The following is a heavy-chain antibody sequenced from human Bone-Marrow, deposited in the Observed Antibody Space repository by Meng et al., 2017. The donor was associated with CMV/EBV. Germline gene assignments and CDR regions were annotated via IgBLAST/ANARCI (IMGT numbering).Heavy chain of an antibody. J-gene: IGHJ4*02. V-gene: IGHV3-15*01. CDR1: GFTFSNAW. CDR3: TTDSERITIFRVVTYFDY. D-gene: IGHD3-3*01. CDR2: IKSKTDGGTT. Sequence: GESLKISCAASGFTFSNAWMSWVRQAPGKGLEWVGRIKSKTDGGTTDYAAPVKGRFTISRDDSKNTLYLQMNSLKTEDTAVYYCTTDSERITIFRVVTYFDYWGQGTLVTVSS.